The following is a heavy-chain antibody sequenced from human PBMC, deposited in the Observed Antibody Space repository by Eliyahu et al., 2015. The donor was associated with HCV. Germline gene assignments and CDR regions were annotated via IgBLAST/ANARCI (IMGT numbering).Heavy chain of an antibody. CDR3: ARVGGGQYWFDP. J-gene: IGHJ5*02. D-gene: IGHD1-26*01. CDR2: ISSSGSTI. V-gene: IGHV3-48*03. CDR1: GFTFSSYE. Sequence: EVQLVESGGGLVQPGGSLRLSCAASGFTFSSYEMNWVRQAPGKGLEWVSYISSSGSTIYYADSVKGRFTISRDNAKNSLYLQMNSLRAEDTAVYYCARVGGGQYWFDPWGQGTLVTVSS.